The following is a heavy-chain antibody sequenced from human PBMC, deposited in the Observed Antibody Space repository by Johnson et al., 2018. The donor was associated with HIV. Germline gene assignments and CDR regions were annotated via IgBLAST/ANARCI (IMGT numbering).Heavy chain of an antibody. CDR2: ISSSGSTI. V-gene: IGHV3-11*01. D-gene: IGHD2-15*01. CDR3: AREIVYCSGGACSYAFDI. CDR1: GFTFSDYY. Sequence: VQLVESGGGVVQPGRSLRLSCAASGFTFSDYYMSWIRQAPGKGLEWVSYISSSGSTIYYADSVKGRFTISRDNAKKSLYMQMNSLRAEDTALYYCAREIVYCSGGACSYAFDIWGHGTMVTVSS. J-gene: IGHJ3*02.